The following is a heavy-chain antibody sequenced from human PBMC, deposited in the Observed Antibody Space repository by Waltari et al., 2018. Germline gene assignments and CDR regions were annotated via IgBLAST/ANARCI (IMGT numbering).Heavy chain of an antibody. D-gene: IGHD1-26*01. CDR3: ARERFVGATKADL. Sequence: QVQLVQSGAEVKKPGASVKVSCKASGSTFTSYGISWVRQAPGQGLGWMGWWSGDSGNTNYAQKLQGRVTMTTDTSPSKAYMKLRSLRSDATAVYYCARERFVGATKADLWGQGTLVTVSS. CDR1: GSTFTSYG. CDR2: WSGDSGNT. V-gene: IGHV1-18*01. J-gene: IGHJ5*02.